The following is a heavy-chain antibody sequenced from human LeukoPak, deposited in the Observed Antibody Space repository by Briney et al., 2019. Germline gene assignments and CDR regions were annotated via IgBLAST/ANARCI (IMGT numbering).Heavy chain of an antibody. V-gene: IGHV3-30*04. D-gene: IGHD4-23*01. CDR2: ISYDGSNK. J-gene: IGHJ4*02. Sequence: SCKASGYTFTSYAMHWVRQAPGKGLEWVAVISYDGSNKYYADSVKGRFTISRDNSKNTLYLQMNSLRAEDTAVYYCARDPYGGNYLKGGFDYWGQGTLVTVPS. CDR3: ARDPYGGNYLKGGFDY. CDR1: GYTFTSYA.